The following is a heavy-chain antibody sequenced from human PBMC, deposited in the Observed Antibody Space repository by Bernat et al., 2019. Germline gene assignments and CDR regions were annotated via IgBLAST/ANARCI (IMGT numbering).Heavy chain of an antibody. J-gene: IGHJ1*01. V-gene: IGHV3-64D*06. CDR2: IGHFGDGA. CDR3: VRDLHVSHDD. D-gene: IGHD3-16*01. Sequence: EVQLVESGGNLVQPGGSLRLSCSASGFTFNGYSMHWVRQAPGKGLEYVAEIGHFGDGAYYADSVKGRFTISRDNSKNMLFLQMSSLRAEDTAVYYGVRDLHVSHDDWGQGTLVTVSS. CDR1: GFTFNGYS.